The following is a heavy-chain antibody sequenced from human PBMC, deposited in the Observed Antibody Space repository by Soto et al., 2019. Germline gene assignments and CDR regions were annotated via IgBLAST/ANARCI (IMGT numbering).Heavy chain of an antibody. CDR1: GDSMSSSDYY. V-gene: IGHV4-61*05. CDR3: ARYPRLDC. J-gene: IGHJ4*02. CDR2: IYYTGST. Sequence: PSETLSLTYAVSGDSMSSSDYYWGWIRQPPGKGLEWIGYIYYTGSTNYNPSLRSRVTISIDTSKNQFSLQLSSVTAADTAVYFCARYPRLDCWGQGTLVTVSS.